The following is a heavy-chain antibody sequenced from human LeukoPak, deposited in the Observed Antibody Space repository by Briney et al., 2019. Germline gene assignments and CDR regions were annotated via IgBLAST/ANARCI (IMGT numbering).Heavy chain of an antibody. Sequence: PGGSLRLSCAASGFTFSSDRRTWVRQAPGKGLKWVANIKQDGIEKYYVDSVKGRFTISRDNAENSMYLQMNSLRAEDTAVYFCARALGVTPPYYFSYGMDVWGKGATVTVSS. V-gene: IGHV3-7*03. J-gene: IGHJ6*04. CDR2: IKQDGIEK. CDR1: GFTFSSDR. D-gene: IGHD2-21*02. CDR3: ARALGVTPPYYFSYGMDV.